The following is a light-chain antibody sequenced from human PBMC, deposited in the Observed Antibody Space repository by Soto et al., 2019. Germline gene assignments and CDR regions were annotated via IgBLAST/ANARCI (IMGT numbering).Light chain of an antibody. CDR2: DVT. J-gene: IGLJ1*01. V-gene: IGLV2-14*01. Sequence: QSALTQPASVSGSPGQSITISCTGTSSDVGGYNYVSWYQQHPDKAPKLMIYDVTNRPSGVSNRFSGSKSGNTASLTISGLQAEDEADYYCSSYAISSPGVFGTGTKSPS. CDR1: SSDVGGYNY. CDR3: SSYAISSPGV.